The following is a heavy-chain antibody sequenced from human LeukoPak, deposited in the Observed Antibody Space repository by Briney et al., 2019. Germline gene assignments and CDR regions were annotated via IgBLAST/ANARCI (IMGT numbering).Heavy chain of an antibody. Sequence: GSLRLSCAASGFTFSSYWMSWVRQAPGKGLEWVANIKQDGSEKYYVDSVKGRFTIPRDNAKNSLYLQMNSLRAEDTAVYYCARDSSVVVIGVFDYWGQGTLVTVSS. CDR3: ARDSSVVVIGVFDY. J-gene: IGHJ4*02. CDR1: GFTFSSYW. D-gene: IGHD2-21*01. V-gene: IGHV3-7*01. CDR2: IKQDGSEK.